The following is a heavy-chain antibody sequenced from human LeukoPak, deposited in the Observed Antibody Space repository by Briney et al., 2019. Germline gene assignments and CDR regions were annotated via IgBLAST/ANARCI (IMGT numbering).Heavy chain of an antibody. D-gene: IGHD6-6*01. J-gene: IGHJ4*02. Sequence: PGGSLRLSCAASGVTFTRYAMSWVRQAPGKGLEWVSTISGSGATTYNAASVKGQFTISRDNSKNTLYLQMNCLRAFVSAIYYSARDWGFKTTRPRPFDYWGQGTLVTVSS. CDR1: GVTFTRYA. V-gene: IGHV3-23*01. CDR2: ISGSGATT. CDR3: ARDWGFKTTRPRPFDY.